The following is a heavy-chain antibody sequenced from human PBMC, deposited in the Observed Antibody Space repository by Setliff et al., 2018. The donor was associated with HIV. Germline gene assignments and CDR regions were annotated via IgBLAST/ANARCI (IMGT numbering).Heavy chain of an antibody. CDR1: GGSISSSSYY. CDR2: IYYSGST. D-gene: IGHD2-15*01. Sequence: PSETLSLTCTVSGGSISSSSYYWAWVRQPPGKGLEWIGSIYYSGSTSYNPSLNSRVTISVDTSKNQFSLKLRSVTAADTAVYYCARRRGYCSGGTCYSGGYWFDPWGQGTLVTVSS. J-gene: IGHJ5*02. CDR3: ARRRGYCSGGTCYSGGYWFDP. V-gene: IGHV4-39*01.